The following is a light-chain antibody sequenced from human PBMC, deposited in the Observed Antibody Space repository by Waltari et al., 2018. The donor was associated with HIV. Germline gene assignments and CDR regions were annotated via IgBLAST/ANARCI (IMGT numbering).Light chain of an antibody. CDR2: AAS. CDR3: QKYNSALPFT. V-gene: IGKV1-27*01. Sequence: DIQMTQSPSSLSASVGDSVTITCRASQGISNYLAWYQQKPGKVPKLLIYAASTLQSGVPSRFSGSGSGTDFTLTISSLQPEDVATYYCQKYNSALPFTFGPGTKVDIK. J-gene: IGKJ3*01. CDR1: QGISNY.